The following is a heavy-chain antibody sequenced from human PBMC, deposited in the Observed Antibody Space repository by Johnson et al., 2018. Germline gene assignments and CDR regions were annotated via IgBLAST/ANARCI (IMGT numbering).Heavy chain of an antibody. D-gene: IGHD3-3*01. CDR1: GGTFTTYA. CDR2: IIPFFRTT. CDR3: ATPISAGAEYFQH. Sequence: QVQLVQSGAEVKKXGSSXKVXCKASGGTFTTYAISWVRQAPGQGLEWMGGIIPFFRTTNYAQKFQDRVTITADESTSTAYMELSSLRSEDSAVYYCATPISAGAEYFQHWGQGTLVTVSS. J-gene: IGHJ1*01. V-gene: IGHV1-69*01.